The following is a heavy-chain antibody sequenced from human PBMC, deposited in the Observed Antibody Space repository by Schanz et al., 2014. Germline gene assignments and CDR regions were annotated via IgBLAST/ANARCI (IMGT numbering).Heavy chain of an antibody. CDR1: GYTFTSYS. Sequence: QVQLVQSGAEVKKPGASVKVSCKASGYTFTSYSMHWVRQAPGQGLEWMGRIISILGIPNYAQKFQGRVTMTTDTSTSTSYMELTSLRFDDTAVYYCARDFSAYVGNYFDYWGQGTLVTVSS. J-gene: IGHJ4*02. V-gene: IGHV1-46*01. D-gene: IGHD5-12*01. CDR2: IISILGIP. CDR3: ARDFSAYVGNYFDY.